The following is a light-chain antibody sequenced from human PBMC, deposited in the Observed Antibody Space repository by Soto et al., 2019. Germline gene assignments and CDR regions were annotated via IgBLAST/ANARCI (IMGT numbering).Light chain of an antibody. CDR1: SSDVGGYNY. V-gene: IGLV2-11*01. CDR2: DVS. CDR3: CSYAGSYSYV. J-gene: IGLJ1*01. Sequence: QSALTQPRSVSGSPGQSVTISCTGASSDVGGYNYVSWYQEQPGKAPKLMIYDVSKRPSGVPDRFSGSKSGNTASLTISGLQAEDEADYYCCSYAGSYSYVFGTGTKVTDL.